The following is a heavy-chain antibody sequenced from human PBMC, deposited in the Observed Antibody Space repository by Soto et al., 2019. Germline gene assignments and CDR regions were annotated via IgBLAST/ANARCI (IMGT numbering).Heavy chain of an antibody. CDR2: ISSSGSTI. CDR3: ARAGEYYDSSGYPTTHENRRVIWFDP. CDR1: GFTFSDYY. V-gene: IGHV3-11*01. D-gene: IGHD3-22*01. J-gene: IGHJ5*02. Sequence: QVQLVESGGGLVKPGGSLRLSCAASGFTFSDYYMSWIRQAPGKGLEWVSYISSSGSTIYYADSVKGRFTISRDNAKNSLYLQMNSLRAEDTAVYYCARAGEYYDSSGYPTTHENRRVIWFDPWGQGTLVTVSS.